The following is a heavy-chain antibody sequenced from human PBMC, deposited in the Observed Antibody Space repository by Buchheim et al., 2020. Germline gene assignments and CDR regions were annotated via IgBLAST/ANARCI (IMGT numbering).Heavy chain of an antibody. Sequence: EVQLVESGGGLVQPGGSLRLSCAVSDFTFSTYWMHWVRQVPGKGLVWVSRINTDGRTTTYADSVKGRFTISRDNAKNSLYLQMNSLRAEDTAVYYCARYCTNPLPTGIYYYYGMDVWGQGTT. D-gene: IGHD2-8*01. V-gene: IGHV3-74*01. CDR2: INTDGRTT. CDR3: ARYCTNPLPTGIYYYYGMDV. J-gene: IGHJ6*02. CDR1: DFTFSTYW.